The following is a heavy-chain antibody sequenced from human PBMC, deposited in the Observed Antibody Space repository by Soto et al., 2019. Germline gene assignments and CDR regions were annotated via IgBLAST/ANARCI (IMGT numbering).Heavy chain of an antibody. CDR1: GFTFSSYG. CDR2: ISYDGSNK. Sequence: GGSLRLSCAASGFTFSSYGMHWVRQAPGKGLEWVAVISYDGSNKYYADSVKGRFTISRDNSKNTLYLQMNSLRAEDTAVYYCVKDRVYYDSSGYYYYYYGMDVWGPGT. D-gene: IGHD3-22*01. V-gene: IGHV3-30*18. CDR3: VKDRVYYDSSGYYYYYYGMDV. J-gene: IGHJ6*02.